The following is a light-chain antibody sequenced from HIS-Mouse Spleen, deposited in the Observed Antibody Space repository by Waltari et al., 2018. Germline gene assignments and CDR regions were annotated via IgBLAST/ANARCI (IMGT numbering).Light chain of an antibody. V-gene: IGLV10-54*02. CDR2: RNN. J-gene: IGLJ3*02. Sequence: QAGLTQPPSVSKGLRQTATLTCTGNSHIVGNQGAAWLQQHPGPPPKPLSYRNNNRPSGISERFSASRSGNTASLTITGLQPEDEADYYCSALDSSLSAPIWVFGGGTKLTVL. CDR3: SALDSSLSAPIWV. CDR1: SHIVGNQG.